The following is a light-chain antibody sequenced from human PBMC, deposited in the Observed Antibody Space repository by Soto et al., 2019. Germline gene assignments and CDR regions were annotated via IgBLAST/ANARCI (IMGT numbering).Light chain of an antibody. CDR3: QQYGSSSYT. J-gene: IGKJ2*01. Sequence: EIVLTQSPGTLSLSPGERDTLSCRASQSISSSYLAWYQQKPGQAPRLLIYAASSRATGIPDRFSGSGSGTDFTLTISRLEPEDFAVYYCQQYGSSSYTLGQGTQLEIK. V-gene: IGKV3-20*01. CDR2: AAS. CDR1: QSISSSY.